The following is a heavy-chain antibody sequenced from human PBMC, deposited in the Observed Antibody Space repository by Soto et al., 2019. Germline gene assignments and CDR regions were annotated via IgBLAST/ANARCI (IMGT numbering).Heavy chain of an antibody. CDR1: GSNCATNL. J-gene: IGHJ4*01. D-gene: IGHD3-10*01. V-gene: IGHV5-51*01. CDR2: IYLSHSQT. Sequence: EPLPNSGPRSGSNCATNLVCCVRQIPGKGLEWMAMIYLSHSQTNYSPSFQGQVTISADKSISTAYLQWSTLKASDTAMFYCATHGAINRLRGDPGFDYRGHRPLVTVSS. CDR3: ATHGAINRLRGDPGFDY.